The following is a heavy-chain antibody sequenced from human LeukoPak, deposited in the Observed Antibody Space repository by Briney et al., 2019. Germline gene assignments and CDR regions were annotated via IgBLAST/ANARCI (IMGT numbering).Heavy chain of an antibody. V-gene: IGHV1-69*05. D-gene: IGHD5-18*01. CDR2: IIPIFGTA. CDR3: ARGHVDTAMVRE. CDR1: GYTFTSYG. J-gene: IGHJ4*02. Sequence: SVKVSCKASGYTFTSYGISWVRQAPGQGLEWMGRIIPIFGTANYAQKFQGRVTITTDESTSTAYMELSSLRSEDTAVYYCARGHVDTAMVREWGQGTLVTVSS.